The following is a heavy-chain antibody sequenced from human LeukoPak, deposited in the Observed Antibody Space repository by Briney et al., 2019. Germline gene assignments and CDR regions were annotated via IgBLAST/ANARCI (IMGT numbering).Heavy chain of an antibody. Sequence: GGSLRLSCAASGFTFSSYSMNWVRQAPGKGLEWVSSISSSSSYIYYADSVKGRFTISRDNAKNSLYLQMNSLRAEDTAVYYCARGGGQQWLVLQKENWFDPWGQGTLVTVSS. CDR1: GFTFSSYS. CDR2: ISSSSSYI. J-gene: IGHJ5*02. D-gene: IGHD6-19*01. CDR3: ARGGGQQWLVLQKENWFDP. V-gene: IGHV3-21*03.